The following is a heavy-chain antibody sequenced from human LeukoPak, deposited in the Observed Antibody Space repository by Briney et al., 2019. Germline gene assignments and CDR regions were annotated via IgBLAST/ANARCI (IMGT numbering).Heavy chain of an antibody. D-gene: IGHD3-16*02. Sequence: GRSLRLSCAASGFTFSSYAMHWVRQAPGKGLEWVAVISYDGSNKYYADSVKGRFTISRDNSKNTLYLQMNSLRAEDTAVYYCHMITFGGVIAHLDAFDIWGQGTMVTISS. CDR1: GFTFSSYA. V-gene: IGHV3-30-3*01. CDR3: HMITFGGVIAHLDAFDI. J-gene: IGHJ3*02. CDR2: ISYDGSNK.